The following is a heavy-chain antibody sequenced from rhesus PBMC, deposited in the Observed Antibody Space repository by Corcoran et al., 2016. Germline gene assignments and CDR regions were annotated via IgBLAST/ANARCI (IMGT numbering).Heavy chain of an antibody. CDR3: GSGRLSRFDV. CDR1: GFTFNNYD. V-gene: IGHV3-136*01. Sequence: EVQLVESGGGLVQPGGSLRLSCAASGFTFNNYDMSWVRPAPGKGLEWVAYITYTCETIYYADSVRGRFTIFRDNAKNSLSLQRSSLRAEDTAVYYCGSGRLSRFDVWGPGVLVTVSS. CDR2: ITYTCETI. J-gene: IGHJ5-1*01. D-gene: IGHD2-39*01.